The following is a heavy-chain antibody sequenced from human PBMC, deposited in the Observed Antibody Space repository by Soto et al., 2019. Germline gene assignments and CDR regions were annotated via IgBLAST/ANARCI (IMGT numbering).Heavy chain of an antibody. CDR1: GFTFSSYW. Sequence: EVQLVESGGGLVQPGGSLRLSCAASGFTFSSYWMSWVRQAPGKGLEWVANIKQDGSEKYYVDSVKGRFTISRDNAKNSLYQQKNSLRAEDTAVYYCARVRCSGGSYYFSDYFDYWGQGTLVTVSS. D-gene: IGHD2-15*01. V-gene: IGHV3-7*01. J-gene: IGHJ4*02. CDR2: IKQDGSEK. CDR3: ARVRCSGGSYYFSDYFDY.